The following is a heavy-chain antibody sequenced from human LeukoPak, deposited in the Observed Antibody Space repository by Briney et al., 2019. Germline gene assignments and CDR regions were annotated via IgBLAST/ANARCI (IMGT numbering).Heavy chain of an antibody. Sequence: ASVKVSCKASGYTLTGYYMHWVRQAPGQGLEWMGWISAYNGNTNYAQKLQGRVTMTTDTSTSTAYMELRSLRSDDTAVYYCARPGGNSPFDIWGQGTMVTVSS. D-gene: IGHD4-23*01. CDR1: GYTLTGYY. CDR3: ARPGGNSPFDI. J-gene: IGHJ3*02. CDR2: ISAYNGNT. V-gene: IGHV1-18*01.